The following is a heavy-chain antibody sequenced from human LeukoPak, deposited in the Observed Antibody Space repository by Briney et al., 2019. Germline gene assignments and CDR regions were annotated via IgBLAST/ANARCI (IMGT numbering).Heavy chain of an antibody. CDR1: GFTFSSYE. J-gene: IGHJ4*02. Sequence: GGSLRLSCAASGFTFSSYEMNWVRQAPGKGLEWVSYISSSGSTIYYADSVKGRFTISRDNAKNSLYLQMNSLRAEDTAVYYCARDPSHCSGGSCYSPFDYWGQGTLVTVSS. V-gene: IGHV3-48*03. CDR3: ARDPSHCSGGSCYSPFDY. CDR2: ISSSGSTI. D-gene: IGHD2-15*01.